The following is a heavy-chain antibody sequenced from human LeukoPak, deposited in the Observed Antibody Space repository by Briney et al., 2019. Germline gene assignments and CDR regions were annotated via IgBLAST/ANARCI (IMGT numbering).Heavy chain of an antibody. CDR3: ARDLPTYDSSGYYTNNAFDI. CDR2: MKPNSGNT. J-gene: IGHJ3*02. D-gene: IGHD3-22*01. CDR1: GYTFTNYD. V-gene: IGHV1-8*01. Sequence: GASVKVSCKASGYTFTNYDINWVRQASGQGLEWMGYMKPNSGNTGYAQKFQGRVTMTRDTSISTAYMELSSLTSEDTAVYYCARDLPTYDSSGYYTNNAFDIWGQGTMVTVSS.